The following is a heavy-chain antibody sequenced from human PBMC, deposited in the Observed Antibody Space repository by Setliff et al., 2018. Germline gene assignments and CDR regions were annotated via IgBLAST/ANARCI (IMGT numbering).Heavy chain of an antibody. CDR1: GYTLTNYY. Sequence: ASVKVSCKASGYTLTNYYTHWVRQAPGQRPEWMGIINPSGGLTRYAQKFQGRVTMTRDTSTSTVYMEVISLRSEDTAVYFCARDRFYNSWSGTSITAPHDAFDIWGQGTMVTVSS. J-gene: IGHJ3*02. V-gene: IGHV1-46*03. D-gene: IGHD3-3*01. CDR3: ARDRFYNSWSGTSITAPHDAFDI. CDR2: INPSGGLT.